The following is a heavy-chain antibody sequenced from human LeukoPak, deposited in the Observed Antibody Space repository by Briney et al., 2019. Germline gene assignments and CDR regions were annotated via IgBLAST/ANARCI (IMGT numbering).Heavy chain of an antibody. D-gene: IGHD1-26*01. J-gene: IGHJ4*02. Sequence: ASVKVSCKASGYTFTGYYMHWVRQAPGQGLEWMGWINPNSGGTNYAQKFQGRVTMTRDTSISTAYMELRSLRSDDTAVYYCAKDLVVGALDYWGQGTLVTVSS. CDR3: AKDLVVGALDY. CDR1: GYTFTGYY. CDR2: INPNSGGT. V-gene: IGHV1-2*02.